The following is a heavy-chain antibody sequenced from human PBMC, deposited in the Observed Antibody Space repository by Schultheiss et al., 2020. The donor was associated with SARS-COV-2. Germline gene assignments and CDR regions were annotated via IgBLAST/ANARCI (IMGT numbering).Heavy chain of an antibody. D-gene: IGHD5-12*01. CDR2: IYHSGST. CDR1: GGSISSGGYS. CDR3: ARIGAWGGYEDFDY. V-gene: IGHV4-30-2*01. J-gene: IGHJ4*02. Sequence: SETLSLTCTVSGGSISSGGYSWSWIRQPPGKGLEWIGEIYHSGSTYYNPSLKSRVTISVDKSKNQFSLKLSSVTAADTAVYYCARIGAWGGYEDFDYWGQGTLVTVSS.